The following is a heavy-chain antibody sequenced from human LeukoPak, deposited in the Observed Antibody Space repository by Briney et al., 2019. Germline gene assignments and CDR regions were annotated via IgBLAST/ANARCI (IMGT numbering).Heavy chain of an antibody. CDR1: GFTFSSYSM. CDR3: ARQSSYGYRQWYYFDY. CDR2: IYHSGST. Sequence: GSLRLSCAASGFTFSSYSMNWVRQPPGKGLEWIGKIYHSGSTNYNPSLKSRVTISVDKSKNQFSLKLSSVTAADTAVYYCARQSSYGYRQWYYFDYWGQGTLVTVSS. J-gene: IGHJ4*02. D-gene: IGHD5-18*01. V-gene: IGHV4-4*02.